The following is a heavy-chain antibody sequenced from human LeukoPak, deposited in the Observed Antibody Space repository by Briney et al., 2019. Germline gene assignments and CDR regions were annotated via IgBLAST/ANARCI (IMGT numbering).Heavy chain of an antibody. CDR3: ARLPHCTSTSCYLGGHNFDI. D-gene: IGHD2-2*01. CDR2: IYHSGST. Sequence: SETLSLTCAVSGFSISSGYYWGWIRQPPGKGLEWIGSIYHSGSTHYSPSLKSRVTISEDTSKNQFSLNLRSVTAADTAVYFCARLPHCTSTSCYLGGHNFDIWGQGTMVTVSS. V-gene: IGHV4-38-2*01. CDR1: GFSISSGYY. J-gene: IGHJ3*02.